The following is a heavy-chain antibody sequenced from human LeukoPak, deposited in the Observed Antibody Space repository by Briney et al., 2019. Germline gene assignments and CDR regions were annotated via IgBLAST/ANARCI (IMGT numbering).Heavy chain of an antibody. CDR2: INPNSGGT. J-gene: IGHJ4*02. Sequence: ASVKVSCKTSGYTFTGYYIHWVRQAPGQGLEWMGWINPNSGGTNYAQKFQGRVTMTRDTSISTAFMDLSRLGSDDTAVYYCARAYLYGDPAVYWGQGTLVTVSS. V-gene: IGHV1-2*02. CDR1: GYTFTGYY. D-gene: IGHD4-17*01. CDR3: ARAYLYGDPAVY.